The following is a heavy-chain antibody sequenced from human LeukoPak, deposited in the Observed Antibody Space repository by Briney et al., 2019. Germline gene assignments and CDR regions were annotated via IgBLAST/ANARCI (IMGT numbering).Heavy chain of an antibody. CDR2: ISSNGGST. Sequence: GGSLRLSCSASGFTFSSYAMHWVRQAPGKGLEYVSAISSNGGSTYYADSVKGRFTISRDNSKNTLYLQMSSLRVDDTAVYYCVKGWIQAVGNFCWGQGTLVTVSS. CDR3: VKGWIQAVGNFC. CDR1: GFTFSSYA. D-gene: IGHD5-18*01. J-gene: IGHJ4*02. V-gene: IGHV3-64D*09.